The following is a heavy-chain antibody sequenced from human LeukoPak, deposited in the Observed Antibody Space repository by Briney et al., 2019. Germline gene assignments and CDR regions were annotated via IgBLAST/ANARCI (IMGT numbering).Heavy chain of an antibody. CDR1: GFTFSSYG. V-gene: IGHV3-30*02. Sequence: GGTLRLSCAASGFTFSSYGRHWVRQAPGKGLEWVAFIRYDGSNKYYADSVKGRFTISRDNSKNTLHLQMNSPRAEDTAVYYCAKDQYYYDSSGYYSLDYWGQGTLVTVSS. CDR2: IRYDGSNK. J-gene: IGHJ4*02. D-gene: IGHD3-22*01. CDR3: AKDQYYYDSSGYYSLDY.